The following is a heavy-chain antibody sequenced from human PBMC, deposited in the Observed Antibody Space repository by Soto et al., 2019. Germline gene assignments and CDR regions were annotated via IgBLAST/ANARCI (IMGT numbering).Heavy chain of an antibody. J-gene: IGHJ6*03. V-gene: IGHV4-39*01. Sequence: PSETLSLTCTVSGVSISSSSYYWGWIRQPPGEGLEWIGSIYYSGSTYYNPSLKSRVTISVDTSKNQFSLKLSSVTAADTAVYYCARRSLYYDFLSGPSEYYYYYMDVRAKPTT. CDR1: GVSISSSSYY. CDR2: IYYSGST. D-gene: IGHD3-3*01. CDR3: ARRSLYYDFLSGPSEYYYYYMDV.